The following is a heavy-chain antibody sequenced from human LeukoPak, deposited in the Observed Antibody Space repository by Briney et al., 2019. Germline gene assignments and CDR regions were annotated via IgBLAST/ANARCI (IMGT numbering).Heavy chain of an antibody. Sequence: GESLKISCKGSGYSFTSYWIGWVRQMPGKGLEWMGIIYPGDSDTRYSPSFQGQVTISADKSISTAYLQWSSLKASDTAMYYCARAFGHFFFGVVILFDYWGQGTLVTVSS. V-gene: IGHV5-51*01. J-gene: IGHJ4*02. CDR3: ARAFGHFFFGVVILFDY. CDR1: GYSFTSYW. CDR2: IYPGDSDT. D-gene: IGHD3-3*01.